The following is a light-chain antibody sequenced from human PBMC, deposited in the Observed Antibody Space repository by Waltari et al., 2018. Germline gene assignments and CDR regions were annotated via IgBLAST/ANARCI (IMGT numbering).Light chain of an antibody. V-gene: IGKV1-NL1*01. CDR3: QEAYRYPWT. CDR2: RAS. CDR1: QAIGNN. Sequence: DIQMTQSPSSLSASAGDTVTITCKASQAIGNNLHWYQQKPGKAPKLLIYRASSLQSGVPSRFSGSGSGTDFTLTISSLQPEDFVTYYCQEAYRYPWTFGQGTKVEIK. J-gene: IGKJ1*01.